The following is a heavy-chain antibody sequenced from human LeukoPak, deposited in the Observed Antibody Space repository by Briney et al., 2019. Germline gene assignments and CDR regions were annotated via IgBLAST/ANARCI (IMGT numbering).Heavy chain of an antibody. CDR2: ISGSGGST. V-gene: IGHV3-23*01. Sequence: GGSLRLSCAASGFTFSSYAMNWVRQAPGKGLEWVSVISGSGGSTYYADSVKGRFTISRDNSKNTLYLQMNSLRAEDTAVYYCAKDRDITIFGVVSLFDYWGQGTLVTVSS. D-gene: IGHD3-3*01. J-gene: IGHJ4*02. CDR3: AKDRDITIFGVVSLFDY. CDR1: GFTFSSYA.